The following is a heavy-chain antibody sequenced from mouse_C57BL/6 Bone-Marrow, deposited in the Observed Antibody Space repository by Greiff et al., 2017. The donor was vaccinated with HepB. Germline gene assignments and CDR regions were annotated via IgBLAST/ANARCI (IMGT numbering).Heavy chain of an antibody. D-gene: IGHD2-1*01. V-gene: IGHV1-15*01. CDR2: IDPETGGT. CDR1: GYTFTDYE. Sequence: QVQLQQSGAELVRPGASVTLSCKASGYTFTDYEMHWVKQTPVHGLEWIGAIDPETGGTAYNQKFKGKAILTADKSSSTAYMELRSLTSEDSAVYYCTRRGNHYYAMDYWGQGTSVTVSS. J-gene: IGHJ4*01. CDR3: TRRGNHYYAMDY.